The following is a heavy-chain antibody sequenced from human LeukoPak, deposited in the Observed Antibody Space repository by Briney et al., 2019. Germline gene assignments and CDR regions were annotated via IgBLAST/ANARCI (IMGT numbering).Heavy chain of an antibody. D-gene: IGHD5-18*01. V-gene: IGHV1-18*01. J-gene: IGHJ4*02. Sequence: ASVKVSCKASGYTFTSYGISWVRQAPGQGLEWMGWISAYNGNKNYAQKLQGRVTMTTDTSTSTAYMELRSLRSDDTAVYYCAKDSLPRGYSYGYLDYWGQGTLVTVSS. CDR3: AKDSLPRGYSYGYLDY. CDR1: GYTFTSYG. CDR2: ISAYNGNK.